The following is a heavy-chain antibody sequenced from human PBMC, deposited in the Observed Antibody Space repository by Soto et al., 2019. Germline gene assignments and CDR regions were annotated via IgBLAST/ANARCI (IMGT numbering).Heavy chain of an antibody. CDR2: ISSDGTTT. J-gene: IGHJ4*02. D-gene: IGHD2-8*01. CDR1: GFTFSKYW. V-gene: IGHV3-74*01. CDR3: AIQDCTNDVCLEAAVTVGGALEY. Sequence: EVQLVESGGGLVQPGKALRLSCAASGFTFSKYWMHWVRQAPGKGPVWVSYISSDGTTTDYADAVKGRFTISRDNAKNTLYPQMDRLRVEDTAVYYCAIQDCTNDVCLEAAVTVGGALEYWGQGAQVTVSS.